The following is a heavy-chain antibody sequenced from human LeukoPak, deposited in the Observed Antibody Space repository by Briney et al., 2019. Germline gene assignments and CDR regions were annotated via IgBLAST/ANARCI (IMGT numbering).Heavy chain of an antibody. CDR3: AKDRDFITMKVVVIPRVYFDY. D-gene: IGHD3-22*01. CDR2: IRYDGSNK. V-gene: IGHV3-30*02. CDR1: GFTFSSYG. Sequence: GGSLRLSCAASGFTFSSYGMHWVRQAPGKGLEWVAFIRYDGSNKYYADSVKGRFTISRDNSKNTLYLQMNSLRAEDTAVYYCAKDRDFITMKVVVIPRVYFDYWGQGTLVTVSS. J-gene: IGHJ4*02.